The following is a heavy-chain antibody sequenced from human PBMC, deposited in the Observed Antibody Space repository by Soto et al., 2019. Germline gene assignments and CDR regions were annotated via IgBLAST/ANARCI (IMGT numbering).Heavy chain of an antibody. Sequence: SETRSLTCAVSGGSFSGYIWTWIRQTPGKGLQWIGQINHSGSSIYNPSLKNRVTISTMSNNKFSLELSSVTAADTAVYYCTRGLFSGSSYSGSWYYFDSWGQGTMVT. CDR3: TRGLFSGSSYSGSWYYFDS. CDR1: GGSFSGYI. V-gene: IGHV4-34*01. CDR2: INHSGSS. J-gene: IGHJ4*02. D-gene: IGHD1-26*01.